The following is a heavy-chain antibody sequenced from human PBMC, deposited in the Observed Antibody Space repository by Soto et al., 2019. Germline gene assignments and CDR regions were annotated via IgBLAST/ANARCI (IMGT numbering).Heavy chain of an antibody. J-gene: IGHJ5*02. Sequence: GASVKVSCKASGYTFTGYYMHWVRQAPGQGLEWMGWINPNSGGTNYAQKFQGWVTMTRDTSISTAYMELSRLRSDDTAVYYCARADFGSSSSYPNWFDPWGQGTLVTVSS. D-gene: IGHD6-6*01. CDR3: ARADFGSSSSYPNWFDP. CDR2: INPNSGGT. CDR1: GYTFTGYY. V-gene: IGHV1-2*04.